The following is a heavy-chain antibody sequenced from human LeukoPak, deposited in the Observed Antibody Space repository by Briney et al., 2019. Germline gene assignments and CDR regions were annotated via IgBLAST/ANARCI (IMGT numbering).Heavy chain of an antibody. CDR1: GYTFTGYY. J-gene: IGHJ4*02. CDR3: ARDAGEYCSSTSCFAYFDS. CDR2: INPNSGGT. D-gene: IGHD2-2*01. V-gene: IGHV1-2*02. Sequence: GASVKVSCKASGYTFTGYYMHWVRQAPGQGLEWMGWINPNSGGTNYAQKFQGRVTMTRDTSISTAYMELSRLRSDDTAVYYCARDAGEYCSSTSCFAYFDSWGQGTLVTVSS.